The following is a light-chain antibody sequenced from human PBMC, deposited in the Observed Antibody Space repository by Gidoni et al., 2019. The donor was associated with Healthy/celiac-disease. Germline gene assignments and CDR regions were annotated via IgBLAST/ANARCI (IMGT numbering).Light chain of an antibody. CDR3: QRRSNWPPLT. Sequence: EIVLPQSPATLSLSPGTRATLSCRASQSVSSSLAWYQQKHGQAPRLLIDDSSNRATVIPARFSGSGWGTYFTLTISSLEPEDVAVYYCQRRSNWPPLTFGGGTKVEIK. CDR2: DSS. J-gene: IGKJ4*01. V-gene: IGKV3-11*01. CDR1: QSVSSS.